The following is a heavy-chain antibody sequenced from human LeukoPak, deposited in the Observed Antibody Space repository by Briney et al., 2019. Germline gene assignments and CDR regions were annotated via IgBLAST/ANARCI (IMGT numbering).Heavy chain of an antibody. J-gene: IGHJ4*02. CDR2: IKQDGSEK. D-gene: IGHD3-10*01. V-gene: IGHV3-7*01. CDR3: ASGTGESDFYYFDY. CDR1: GFTFSSYW. Sequence: GGSLRLSCAASGFTFSSYWMSWVRQAPGKGLEWVANIKQDGSEKYYVDSVKGRFTIPRDNAKNSLYLQMNSLRAEDTAVYYCASGTGESDFYYFDYWGQGTLVTVSS.